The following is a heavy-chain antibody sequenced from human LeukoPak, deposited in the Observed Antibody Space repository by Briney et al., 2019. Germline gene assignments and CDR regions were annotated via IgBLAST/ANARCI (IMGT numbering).Heavy chain of an antibody. Sequence: GGSLRLSCAASGFTFSSYTMIWVRQAPGKGLEWVSSISSSSSYIYYADSVKGRFTISRDNAKNSLYLQMNSLRAEDTAVYYCARANAYYYDSSGYPLWGQGTLVTVSS. J-gene: IGHJ4*02. V-gene: IGHV3-21*01. CDR1: GFTFSSYT. CDR2: ISSSSSYI. CDR3: ARANAYYYDSSGYPL. D-gene: IGHD3-22*01.